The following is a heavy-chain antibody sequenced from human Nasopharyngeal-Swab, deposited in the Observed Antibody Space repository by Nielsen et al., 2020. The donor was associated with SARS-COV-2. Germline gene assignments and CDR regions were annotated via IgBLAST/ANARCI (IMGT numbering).Heavy chain of an antibody. CDR3: TKKIGED. Sequence: GESLKISCAASGFTFSSYAMSWVRQAPGKGLEWVANINQDGSTKYYVDSVKGRFTISRDNTKNSVSLQMNSLRAEDTAMYYCTKKIGEDWGQGTLVTVSS. J-gene: IGHJ4*02. V-gene: IGHV3-7*05. CDR2: INQDGSTK. CDR1: GFTFSSYA.